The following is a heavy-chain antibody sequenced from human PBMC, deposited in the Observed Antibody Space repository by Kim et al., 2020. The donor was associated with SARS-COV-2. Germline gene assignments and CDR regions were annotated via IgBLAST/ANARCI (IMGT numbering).Heavy chain of an antibody. CDR1: GGCISSSSYY. CDR3: ARHVGYSYGLGWFDP. V-gene: IGHV4-39*01. Sequence: SETLSLTCTVSGGCISSSSYYWGWIRQPPGKGLEWIGSIYYSGSTYYNPSLKSRVTISVDTSKNQFSLKLSSVTAADTAVYYCARHVGYSYGLGWFDPWGQGTLVTVSS. J-gene: IGHJ5*02. D-gene: IGHD5-18*01. CDR2: IYYSGST.